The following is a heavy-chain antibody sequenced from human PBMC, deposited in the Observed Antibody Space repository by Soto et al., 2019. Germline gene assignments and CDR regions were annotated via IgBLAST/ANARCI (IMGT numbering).Heavy chain of an antibody. CDR2: IYYSGST. D-gene: IGHD3-22*01. V-gene: IGHV4-31*03. Sequence: PSETLSLTCTVSGGSISSGGYYWSWIRQHPGKGLEWIGYIYYSGSTYYNPSLKSRVTISVDTSKNQFSLKLGSVTAADTAVYYCARGNGLMVVAYGVYNWFDPWGQGTLVTVSS. CDR1: GGSISSGGYY. CDR3: ARGNGLMVVAYGVYNWFDP. J-gene: IGHJ5*02.